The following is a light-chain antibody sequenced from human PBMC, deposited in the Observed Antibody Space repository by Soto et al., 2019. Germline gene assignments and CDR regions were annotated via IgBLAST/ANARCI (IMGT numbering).Light chain of an antibody. J-gene: IGKJ5*01. CDR1: QSVGSS. V-gene: IGKV3-15*01. Sequence: EIVMTQSPATLSVSPGERATLSCRASQSVGSSLAWYQQEPGQAPRLLIYGASTRATGIPARFSGSGSGTEFTLTISSLQSEDFAVYFCQQYKNWHPITFGQGTRLEIK. CDR2: GAS. CDR3: QQYKNWHPIT.